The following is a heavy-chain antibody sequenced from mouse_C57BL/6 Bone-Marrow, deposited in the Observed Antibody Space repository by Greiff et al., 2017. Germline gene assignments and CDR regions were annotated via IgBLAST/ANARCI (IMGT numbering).Heavy chain of an antibody. CDR1: GFSLTSYG. Sequence: QVHVKQSGPGLVQPSPSLSITCTVSGFSLTSYGVHWVRQSPGKGLEWLGVIWSGGSTDYNAAFISRLSISKDNSKSQVFFKMNSLQADATAIYYCARGISGGYYAMDYWGQGTSVTVSS. CDR2: IWSGGST. CDR3: ARGISGGYYAMDY. J-gene: IGHJ4*01. V-gene: IGHV2-2*01.